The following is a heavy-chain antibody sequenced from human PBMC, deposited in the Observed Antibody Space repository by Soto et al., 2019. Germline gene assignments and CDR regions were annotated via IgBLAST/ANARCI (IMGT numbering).Heavy chain of an antibody. CDR1: GGSISSGGYY. CDR3: ARADCSGGRCLLASFDY. D-gene: IGHD2-15*01. Sequence: SETLSLTCSVSGGSISSGGYYYSWIRQHPGKGLEWIGYINYSGSTYYNPSLNSRVTISVDTSKNQFSLKLSSVAAADTAVYYCARADCSGGRCLLASFDYWGQGTLVTVSS. V-gene: IGHV4-31*03. CDR2: INYSGST. J-gene: IGHJ4*02.